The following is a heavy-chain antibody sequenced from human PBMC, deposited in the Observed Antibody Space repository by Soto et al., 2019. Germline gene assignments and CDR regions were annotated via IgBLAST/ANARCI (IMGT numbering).Heavy chain of an antibody. V-gene: IGHV3-23*01. CDR2: ISGSGGST. Sequence: PGGSLGLSCAASGFTFSSYAMSWVRQAPGKGLEWVSAISGSGGSTYYADSVKGRFTISRDKSKNTLYLQMNSLRVEDTPVYYCAQGALRYPKYYFDYWGQGTLVAVSS. D-gene: IGHD4-17*01. CDR1: GFTFSSYA. J-gene: IGHJ4*02. CDR3: AQGALRYPKYYFDY.